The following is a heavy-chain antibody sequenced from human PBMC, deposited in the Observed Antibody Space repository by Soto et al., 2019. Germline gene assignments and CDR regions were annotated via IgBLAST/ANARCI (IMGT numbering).Heavy chain of an antibody. V-gene: IGHV4-59*06. CDR2: IYYSGST. CDR3: ARVDSSGYYPNWFDP. Sequence: SETLSLTCTVSGGSISSYYWSWIRQHPGKGLEWIGYIYYSGSTYYNPSLKSRVTISVDTSKNQFSLKLSSVTAADTAVYYCARVDSSGYYPNWFDPWGQGTLVTVSS. D-gene: IGHD3-22*01. J-gene: IGHJ5*02. CDR1: GGSISSYY.